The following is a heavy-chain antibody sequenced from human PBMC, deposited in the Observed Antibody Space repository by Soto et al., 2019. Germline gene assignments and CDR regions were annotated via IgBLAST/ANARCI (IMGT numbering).Heavy chain of an antibody. CDR2: ISSSSSYI. V-gene: IGHV3-21*01. D-gene: IGHD1-26*01. Sequence: GKGLEWVSSISSSSSYIYYADSVKGRFTISRDNAKNSLYLQMNSLRAEDTAVYYCASSFTRGVEASAFAYWGQGTLVPVSP. CDR3: ASSFTRGVEASAFAY. J-gene: IGHJ4*02.